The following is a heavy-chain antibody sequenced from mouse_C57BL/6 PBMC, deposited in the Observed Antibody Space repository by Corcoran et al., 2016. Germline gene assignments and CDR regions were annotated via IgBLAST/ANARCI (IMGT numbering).Heavy chain of an antibody. CDR2: INTYSGVP. CDR3: ARSYLLRSYYFDY. Sequence: QIQLVQSGPELKKPGETVKISCKASGYTFTTYGMSWVKQAPGKGLKWMGWINTYSGVPTYADDFKGRFAFSLETSASTAYLQINNLKNEDTATYFCARSYLLRSYYFDYWGQGTTLTVSS. CDR1: GYTFTTYG. D-gene: IGHD1-1*01. V-gene: IGHV9-3*01. J-gene: IGHJ2*01.